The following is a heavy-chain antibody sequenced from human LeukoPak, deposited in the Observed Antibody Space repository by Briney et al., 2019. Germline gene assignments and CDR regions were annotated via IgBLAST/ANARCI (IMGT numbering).Heavy chain of an antibody. D-gene: IGHD2-21*02. CDR2: IYTSGST. CDR1: GGSISSYY. V-gene: IGHV4-4*07. J-gene: IGHJ4*02. Sequence: SETLSLTCTVSGGSISSYYWSWIRQPAGKGLEWIGRIYTSGSTNYNPSLKSRVTMSVDTSKNQFSLKLSSVTAADTAVYYCASVGAYCGGDCYLFFPLDYWGQGTLVTVSS. CDR3: ASVGAYCGGDCYLFFPLDY.